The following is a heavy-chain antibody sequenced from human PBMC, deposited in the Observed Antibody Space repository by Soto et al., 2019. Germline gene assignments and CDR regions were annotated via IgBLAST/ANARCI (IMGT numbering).Heavy chain of an antibody. CDR2: IGAAGAT. CDR1: GFPFSTYD. Sequence: EVLLVESGGGLVQPGGSLRLSCAASGFPFSTYDMHWVRQSPGKGLEWISAIGAAGATYYSDSMKGRFTISRDNGKSSLYLQMNNLSAGDSAVYYCSRGPVACPSYYNMDMLGKGTTVIVSS. V-gene: IGHV3-13*01. CDR3: SRGPVACPSYYNMDM. J-gene: IGHJ6*03. D-gene: IGHD6-19*01.